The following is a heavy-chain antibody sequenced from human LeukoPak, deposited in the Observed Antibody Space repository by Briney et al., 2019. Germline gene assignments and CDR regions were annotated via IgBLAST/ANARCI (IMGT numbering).Heavy chain of an antibody. CDR2: ISYDGGNK. CDR3: AKETLYCSSTSCYSYFDY. J-gene: IGHJ4*02. Sequence: GRSLRLSCAASGFTFSSYGMHWVRQAPGKGLEWVAVISYDGGNKYYADSVKGRFTISRDNSKNTLYLQMNSLRAEDTAVYYCAKETLYCSSTSCYSYFDYWGQGTLVTVSS. V-gene: IGHV3-30*18. D-gene: IGHD2-2*01. CDR1: GFTFSSYG.